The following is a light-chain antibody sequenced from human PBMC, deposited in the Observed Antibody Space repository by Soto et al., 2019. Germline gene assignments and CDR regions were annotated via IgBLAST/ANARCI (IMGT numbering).Light chain of an antibody. CDR1: QSVSSSY. V-gene: IGKV3-20*01. CDR2: GAS. CDR3: QQYGSSPPKT. J-gene: IGKJ1*01. Sequence: EIVLTQSPGTLSLSPGEGATLSCRASQSVSSSYLAWYQQKPGQAPRLLIYGASSRATGIPDRFSGSGSGTDFTLTISSLEPEDLAVYYCQQYGSSPPKTFGQGTKVEIK.